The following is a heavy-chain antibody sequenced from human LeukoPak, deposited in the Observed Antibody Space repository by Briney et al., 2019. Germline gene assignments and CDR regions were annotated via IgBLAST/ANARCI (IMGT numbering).Heavy chain of an antibody. CDR3: ARHQFRGRSSFVDF. J-gene: IGHJ4*02. Sequence: SETLSLTCTVSGGSVSDINYFWGWIRQPPGKGLEWIGSIYYSGDTYYNPSLKSRVTISVDTSKNQFSLKLYSVPAADTAVYYCARHQFRGRSSFVDFWGQGTLVTVSS. D-gene: IGHD1-26*01. CDR1: GGSVSDINYF. V-gene: IGHV4-39*01. CDR2: IYYSGDT.